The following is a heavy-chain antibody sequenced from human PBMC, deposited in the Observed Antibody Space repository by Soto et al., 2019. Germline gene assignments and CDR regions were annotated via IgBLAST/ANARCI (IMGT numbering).Heavy chain of an antibody. J-gene: IGHJ6*02. D-gene: IGHD6-6*01. Sequence: QVQLQESGPGLVKRSQTLSLTCTVSGGSISNGGYFWSWIRQHPGKGLEWIGFIYYSGSTYYNPSLKSRVTISVDTSKNQFSLKLSSVTAADTAVYYCAREGAAPYYYYGMDVWGQGTTVTVSS. CDR2: IYYSGST. CDR1: GGSISNGGYF. V-gene: IGHV4-31*03. CDR3: AREGAAPYYYYGMDV.